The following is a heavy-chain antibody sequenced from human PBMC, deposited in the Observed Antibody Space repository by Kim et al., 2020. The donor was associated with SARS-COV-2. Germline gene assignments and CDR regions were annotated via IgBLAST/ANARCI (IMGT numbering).Heavy chain of an antibody. J-gene: IGHJ4*02. CDR2: K. Sequence: KYDAVSVKGRFTISRDNSNNTLYLQMNSLRAEDTAVYYCAKDLRGYFDYWGQGTLVTVSS. CDR3: AKDLRGYFDY. D-gene: IGHD3-16*01. V-gene: IGHV3-30*02.